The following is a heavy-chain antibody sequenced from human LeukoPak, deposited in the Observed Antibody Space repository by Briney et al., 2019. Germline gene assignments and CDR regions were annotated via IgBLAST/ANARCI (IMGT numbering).Heavy chain of an antibody. CDR2: GSHDGRNK. Sequence: QAGRSLRLSCVASGFIFRNYAMHWVRQAPGKGLEWVAVGSHDGRNKIYGDSVKGRFTISRDNSKNTVYLQMDNLRPEDTAVYYCAKDRDSSTWSFFDFWGQGTLVTVSS. D-gene: IGHD6-13*01. CDR3: AKDRDSSTWSFFDF. V-gene: IGHV3-30*18. CDR1: GFIFRNYA. J-gene: IGHJ4*02.